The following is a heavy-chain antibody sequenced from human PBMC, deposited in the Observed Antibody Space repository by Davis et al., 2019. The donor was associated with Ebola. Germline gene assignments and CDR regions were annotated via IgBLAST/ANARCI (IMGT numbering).Heavy chain of an antibody. D-gene: IGHD6-13*01. CDR3: AKDQYSSSWYGWFDP. J-gene: IGHJ5*02. Sequence: GESLKISCAASGFTFSSYAMHWVRQAPGKGLEYVSAISSNGGSTYYANSVKGRFTISRDNSKNTLYLQMNSLRAEDTAVYYCAKDQYSSSWYGWFDPWGQGTLVTVSS. CDR2: ISSNGGST. V-gene: IGHV3-64*01. CDR1: GFTFSSYA.